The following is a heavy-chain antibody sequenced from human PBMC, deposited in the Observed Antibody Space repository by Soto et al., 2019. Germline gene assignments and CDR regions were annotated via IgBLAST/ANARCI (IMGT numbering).Heavy chain of an antibody. D-gene: IGHD2-15*01. J-gene: IGHJ6*02. V-gene: IGHV3-23*01. Sequence: PEGSLRLSCAASGFTFSSYAMSWVRQAPGKGLEWVSAISGSGGSTYYADSVKGRFTISRDNSKNTLYLQMNSLRAEDTAVYYCAATGYCSGGSCSLMDVWGQGTTVTVSS. CDR1: GFTFSSYA. CDR3: AATGYCSGGSCSLMDV. CDR2: ISGSGGST.